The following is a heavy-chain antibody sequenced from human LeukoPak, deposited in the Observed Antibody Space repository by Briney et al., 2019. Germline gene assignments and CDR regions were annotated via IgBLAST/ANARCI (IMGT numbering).Heavy chain of an antibody. CDR1: GFTFSDYY. D-gene: IGHD3-10*01. CDR3: ASGHPYYYGSGSYNS. Sequence: PGGSLRLSCAASGFTFSDYYMSWIRQAPGKGLEWVSYISSSSYTNYADSVKGRFTNSRDNAKNSLYLQMNSLRAEDTAVYYCASGHPYYYGSGSYNSWGQGTLVTVSS. CDR2: ISSSSYT. V-gene: IGHV3-11*06. J-gene: IGHJ4*02.